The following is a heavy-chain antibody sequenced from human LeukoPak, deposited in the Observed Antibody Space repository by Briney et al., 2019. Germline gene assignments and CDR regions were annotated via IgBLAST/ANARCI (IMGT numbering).Heavy chain of an antibody. Sequence: ASVKVSCKASGYTFTGYYIHWVRQAPGQGLEWMGWVNPKSGGTKYAQKFQGRVTMTRDTSISTAYMELSRLTSDDTAVYYCARSYNSQYEGWFDPWGQGTLVTVSS. D-gene: IGHD1-20*01. V-gene: IGHV1-2*02. CDR1: GYTFTGYY. J-gene: IGHJ5*02. CDR2: VNPKSGGT. CDR3: ARSYNSQYEGWFDP.